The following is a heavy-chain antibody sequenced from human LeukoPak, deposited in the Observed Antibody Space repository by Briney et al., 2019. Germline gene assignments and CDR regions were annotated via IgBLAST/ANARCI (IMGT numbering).Heavy chain of an antibody. J-gene: IGHJ3*02. V-gene: IGHV3-21*01. CDR2: ISSSSSYI. CDR1: PFTFSSYS. Sequence: GGSLRLSCSFLPFTFSSYSMNWVRQAPGKGLVWVSSISSSSSYIYYAVSVKGRFTISRDNAKNSLYLQMNSLRAEDTAVYYCASYYGGKRDAFDIWGQGTMVTVSS. D-gene: IGHD4-23*01. CDR3: ASYYGGKRDAFDI.